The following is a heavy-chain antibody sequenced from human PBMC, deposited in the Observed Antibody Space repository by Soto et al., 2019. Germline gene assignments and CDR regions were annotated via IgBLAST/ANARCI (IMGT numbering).Heavy chain of an antibody. J-gene: IGHJ4*02. CDR3: AKDTWELYLLGSLDY. D-gene: IGHD1-26*01. CDR2: IHSGGST. CDR1: GFTVSSNY. V-gene: IGHV3-66*01. Sequence: GSLRLSCAASGFTVSSNYMSWVRQAPGKGLEWVSVIHSGGSTYYADSVKGRFTISRDNSKNTLYLQMNSLRAEDAAVYYCAKDTWELYLLGSLDYWGQGTLVTGSS.